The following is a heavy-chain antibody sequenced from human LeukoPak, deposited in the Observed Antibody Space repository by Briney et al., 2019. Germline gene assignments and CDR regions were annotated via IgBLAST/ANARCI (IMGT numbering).Heavy chain of an antibody. J-gene: IGHJ6*04. V-gene: IGHV3-48*01. Sequence: GGSLRLSCAASGFTFSSYNMNWVRQAPGKGLEWLSYISTSSSIISHADSVKGRFTMSRDNAKNSLYLQMNSLRAEDTAVYYCARSGIAAAAADVWGKGTTVTVSS. CDR1: GFTFSSYN. D-gene: IGHD6-13*01. CDR2: ISTSSSII. CDR3: ARSGIAAAAADV.